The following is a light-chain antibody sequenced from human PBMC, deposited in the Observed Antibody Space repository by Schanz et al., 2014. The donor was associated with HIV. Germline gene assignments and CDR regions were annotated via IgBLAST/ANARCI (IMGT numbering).Light chain of an antibody. CDR2: ATS. V-gene: IGKV3-20*01. CDR1: PRLSSSY. Sequence: EIVLTQSPGTLSLSPGERATLSCGASPRLSSSYLAWYQQKRDQPPRLVIYATSTRAAGIPDRFSGTGSGTDFTLTISSLEPEDFAVYYCQQYGSSPITFGQGTRLEIK. J-gene: IGKJ5*01. CDR3: QQYGSSPIT.